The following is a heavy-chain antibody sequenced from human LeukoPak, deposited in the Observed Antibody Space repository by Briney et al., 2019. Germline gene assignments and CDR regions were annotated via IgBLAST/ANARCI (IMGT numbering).Heavy chain of an antibody. CDR3: AKDVPTRLQTDYFDY. CDR1: GFTLSSYA. D-gene: IGHD4-11*01. V-gene: IGHV3-23*01. J-gene: IGHJ4*02. CDR2: ISGSGGST. Sequence: GSLRLSCAASGFTLSSYAMSWVRQAPGKGLVWVSAISGSGGSTYYADSVKGRFTISRDNSENTLYLQMNSLRAEDTAVYYCAKDVPTRLQTDYFDYWGQGTLVTVSS.